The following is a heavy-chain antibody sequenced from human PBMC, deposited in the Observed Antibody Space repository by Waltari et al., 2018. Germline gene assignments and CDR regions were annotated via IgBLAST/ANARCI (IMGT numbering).Heavy chain of an antibody. Sequence: QVQLVQSGADVKKPGASVKVSCKASGSTFTTYYIPWVRQAPGQGLEWMGIIDVSGGSTTYAQKFQGRVTMTRDTSTSTVYMELSSLRSEDTAVYYCARALGGSSLRVFDYWGQGTLVTVSS. V-gene: IGHV1-46*01. CDR1: GSTFTTYY. J-gene: IGHJ4*02. CDR3: ARALGGSSLRVFDY. CDR2: IDVSGGST. D-gene: IGHD2-15*01.